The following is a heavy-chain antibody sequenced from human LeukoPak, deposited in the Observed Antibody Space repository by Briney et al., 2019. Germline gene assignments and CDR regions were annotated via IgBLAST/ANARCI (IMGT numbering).Heavy chain of an antibody. V-gene: IGHV3-48*02. CDR2: ISSSDTM. CDR1: GFTFSSYN. Sequence: GGSLRLSCAASGFTFSSYNMNWVRQAPGKGLEWVSYISSSDTMYYADSLKGRFTISRDNAKNSLYLQMNSLRDEDTAVYYCARDTGDPTYYGYVWGAFDIWGQGTMVTVSS. J-gene: IGHJ3*02. D-gene: IGHD3-16*01. CDR3: ARDTGDPTYYGYVWGAFDI.